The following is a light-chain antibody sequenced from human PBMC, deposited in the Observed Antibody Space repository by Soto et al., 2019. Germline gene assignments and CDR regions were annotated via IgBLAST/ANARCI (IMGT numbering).Light chain of an antibody. CDR2: QDS. Sequence: SYELTQPPSVSVSPGQTASITCSGDKLGDKYACWYQQKPGQSPVLVIYQDSKRPSGIPERFSGSNSGNTATLTISGTQAMDEADYYCQEWDSSTVVFGGGTKLPVL. CDR3: QEWDSSTVV. V-gene: IGLV3-1*01. CDR1: KLGDKY. J-gene: IGLJ2*01.